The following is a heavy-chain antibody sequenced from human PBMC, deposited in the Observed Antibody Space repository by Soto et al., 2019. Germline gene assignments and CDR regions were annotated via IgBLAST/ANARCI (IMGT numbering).Heavy chain of an antibody. CDR2: INHSGST. CDR1: GGSFSGYY. V-gene: IGHV4-34*01. CDR3: ARGPVATINFDY. J-gene: IGHJ4*02. Sequence: PSETLSLTCAVYGGSFSGYYWSWIRQPPGKGLEWIGEINHSGSTNYNPSLKGRVTISVDTSKNQFSLKLSSVTAADTAVYYCARGPVATINFDYWGQGTLVTVSS. D-gene: IGHD5-12*01.